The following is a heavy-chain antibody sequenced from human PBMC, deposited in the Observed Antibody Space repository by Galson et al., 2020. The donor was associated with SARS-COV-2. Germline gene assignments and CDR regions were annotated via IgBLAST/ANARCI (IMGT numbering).Heavy chain of an antibody. CDR3: ASGAGPVTLVRGFIIAFDS. CDR1: DVSIRSGCYS. Sequence: ASETLSLTCTVSDVSIRSGCYSWSCIRQHPGKGLVWLGHISSSGTTNYNPPLKSILTISVDTSKNQFSLNLSFVTAADTAVYYCASGAGPVTLVRGFIIAFDSWGQGTLVAVSS. CDR2: ISSSGTT. J-gene: IGHJ4*02. V-gene: IGHV4-31*01. D-gene: IGHD3-10*01.